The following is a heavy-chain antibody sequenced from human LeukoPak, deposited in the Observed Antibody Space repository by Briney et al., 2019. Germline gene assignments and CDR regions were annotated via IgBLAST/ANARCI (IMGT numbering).Heavy chain of an antibody. CDR3: ARWPRYKRDAFDI. Sequence: PSGTLSLTCAVSGDSISSSNWWSWVLQPPGKGLEWIGEIYYSGATTYNPSLDSRITMSVDNSKKQVSLKLSSVTAADTAVYYCARWPRYKRDAFDIWGQGTMVTVSS. CDR2: IYYSGAT. J-gene: IGHJ3*02. D-gene: IGHD3-9*01. CDR1: GDSISSSNW. V-gene: IGHV4-4*02.